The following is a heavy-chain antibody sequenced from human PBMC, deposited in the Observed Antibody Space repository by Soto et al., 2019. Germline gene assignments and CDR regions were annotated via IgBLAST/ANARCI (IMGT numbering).Heavy chain of an antibody. J-gene: IGHJ4*02. V-gene: IGHV3-23*01. CDR3: AGEYSSSPHHKKDY. D-gene: IGHD6-6*01. CDR2: ISGSGGST. CDR1: GFTFSSYA. Sequence: GGSLRLSCAASGFTFSSYAMSWVRQAPGKGLEWVSAISGSGGSTYYADSMKGRFTISRDNSKNTLYLQMNSLRAEDTAVYYCAGEYSSSPHHKKDYWGQGTLVTVSS.